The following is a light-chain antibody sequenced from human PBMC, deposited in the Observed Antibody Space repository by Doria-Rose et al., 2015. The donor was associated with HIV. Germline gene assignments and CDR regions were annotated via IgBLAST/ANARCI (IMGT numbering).Light chain of an antibody. Sequence: TQSPSSLSASVGDRVTITCRASQNINRFLNWYQQKPGKVPKVLIYAASSLQSGVPSRFSGSGSGTDFTLTISSLQPEDFATYYCQQSFSTPRTFGQGTKEEIK. V-gene: IGKV1-39*01. CDR3: QQSFSTPRT. CDR2: AAS. CDR1: QNINRF. J-gene: IGKJ1*01.